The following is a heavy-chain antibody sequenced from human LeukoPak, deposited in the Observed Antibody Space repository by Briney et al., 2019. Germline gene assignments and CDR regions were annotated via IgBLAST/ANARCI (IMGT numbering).Heavy chain of an antibody. J-gene: IGHJ3*02. V-gene: IGHV3-21*01. CDR3: AREVAYCGGDCPTDAFDI. Sequence: GGSLRLSCAASGLTFSSYSMNWVRQAPGKGLEWVSSISSSSSYIYYADSVKGRFTISRDNAKNSLYLQMNSLRAEDTAVYYCAREVAYCGGDCPTDAFDIWGQGTMVTVSS. CDR1: GLTFSSYS. CDR2: ISSSSSYI. D-gene: IGHD2-21*02.